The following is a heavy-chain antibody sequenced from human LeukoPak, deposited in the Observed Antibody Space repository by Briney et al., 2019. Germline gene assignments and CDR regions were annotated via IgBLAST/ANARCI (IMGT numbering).Heavy chain of an antibody. J-gene: IGHJ4*02. CDR2: IDWDDDK. CDR1: GFSLSTSGMC. CDR3: ARIDSADSSGYCSKQYFDY. V-gene: IGHV2-70*11. D-gene: IGHD3-22*01. Sequence: SGPTLAKPTQTLTLTCTFSGFSLSTSGMCVSWIRQPPGKALEWLARIDWDDDKYYSTSLKTRPTISKDTSKNQVVLTMTNMDPVDTATYYCARIDSADSSGYCSKQYFDYWGQGTLVTVSS.